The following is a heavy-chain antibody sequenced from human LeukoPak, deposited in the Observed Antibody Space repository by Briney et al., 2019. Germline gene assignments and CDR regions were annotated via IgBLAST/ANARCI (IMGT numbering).Heavy chain of an antibody. Sequence: GGSLRLSCAASGFTFSSYAMHWVRQAPGKGLEWVALISYDGSVEKNAASVKGRLTISRDNSKNTLYLQMNSLRTEDTAVYYCARALGSSWDSSLDSWGQGTLVPVSS. J-gene: IGHJ4*02. CDR1: GFTFSSYA. V-gene: IGHV3-30*04. CDR2: ISYDGSVE. D-gene: IGHD6-13*01. CDR3: ARALGSSWDSSLDS.